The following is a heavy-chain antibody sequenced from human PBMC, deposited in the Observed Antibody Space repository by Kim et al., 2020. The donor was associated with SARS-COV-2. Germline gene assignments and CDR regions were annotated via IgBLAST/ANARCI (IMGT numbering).Heavy chain of an antibody. J-gene: IGHJ4*02. V-gene: IGHV3-74*01. CDR3: ATLGGDYGSGSYGALGY. D-gene: IGHD3-10*01. CDR2: INSDGSST. CDR1: GFTFSSYW. Sequence: GGSLRLSCAASGFTFSSYWMHWVRQAPGKGLVWVSRINSDGSSTSYADSVKGRFTISRDNAKNTLYLQMNSLRAEDTAVYYCATLGGDYGSGSYGALGYWGQGTLVTVSS.